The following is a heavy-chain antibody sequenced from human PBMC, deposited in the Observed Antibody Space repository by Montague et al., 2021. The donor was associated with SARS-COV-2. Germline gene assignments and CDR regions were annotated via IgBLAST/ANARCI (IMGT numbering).Heavy chain of an antibody. J-gene: IGHJ4*02. CDR2: INYSGTT. Sequence: SETLSLTCSVSGGSITDRTYYWGCIRQSPGKGLEWIGAINYSGTTYYNPSLESRVTISLDTAKNQFSLKMTSVTAADTAVYYCARHWGIAAAGNWGQGTLVTVSS. V-gene: IGHV4-39*01. CDR3: ARHWGIAAAGN. D-gene: IGHD6-13*01. CDR1: GGSITDRTYY.